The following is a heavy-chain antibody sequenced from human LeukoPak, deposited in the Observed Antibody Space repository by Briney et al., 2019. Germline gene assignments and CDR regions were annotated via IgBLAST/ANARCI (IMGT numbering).Heavy chain of an antibody. V-gene: IGHV4-34*01. Sequence: SETLSLTCAVYGGSFSGYYWSWIRQPPGKGLEWIGEINHSGSTNYNPSLKRRVTISVDTSKNQFSLKLTSVTAADTAVYYCARGGYSGSSYFDYWGQGTLVTVSS. J-gene: IGHJ4*02. D-gene: IGHD1-26*01. CDR2: INHSGST. CDR3: ARGGYSGSSYFDY. CDR1: GGSFSGYY.